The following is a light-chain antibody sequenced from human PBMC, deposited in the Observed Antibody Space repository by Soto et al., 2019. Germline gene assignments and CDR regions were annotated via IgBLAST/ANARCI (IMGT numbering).Light chain of an antibody. CDR2: AAS. CDR3: QKYNSAPLT. CDR1: QNIMNY. Sequence: DIQMTQSPSSLSAYVRDSVTITCRASQNIMNYLAWYQQKPGKNPNLLIYAASTLQAGVPSRFSGSGSGTDFTLTISSLQPEDVAAYYCQKYNSAPLTFGGGTKVGI. J-gene: IGKJ4*01. V-gene: IGKV1-27*01.